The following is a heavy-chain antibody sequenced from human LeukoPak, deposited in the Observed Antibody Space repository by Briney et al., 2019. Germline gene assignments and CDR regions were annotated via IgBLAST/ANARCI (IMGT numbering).Heavy chain of an antibody. V-gene: IGHV5-51*01. CDR3: ARQKSYYYDSSGPFDY. D-gene: IGHD3-22*01. J-gene: IGHJ4*02. CDR2: IYPGDSDT. CDR1: GYKFTNYW. Sequence: GESLKISCKASGYKFTNYWIGWVRQMPGKGLEWMTIIYPGDSDTRYSPSFQGQVTISADKSISTAYLQWSSLKASDTAMYYCARQKSYYYDSSGPFDYWGQGTLVTVSS.